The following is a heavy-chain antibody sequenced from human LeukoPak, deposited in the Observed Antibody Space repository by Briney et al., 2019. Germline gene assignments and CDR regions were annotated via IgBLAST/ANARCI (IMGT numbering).Heavy chain of an antibody. CDR3: AKRKGASGFLVFFDY. CDR2: ISSRSSTT. D-gene: IGHD1-26*01. CDR1: GFTFSSYS. Sequence: PGGSLRLSCAASGFTFSSYSMNWVRQAPGKRLEWVSYISSRSSTTYYADSVKGRFTISRDNSKNTLYLQMNSLRAEDTAVYYCAKRKGASGFLVFFDYWGQGTLVTVSS. J-gene: IGHJ4*02. V-gene: IGHV3-48*01.